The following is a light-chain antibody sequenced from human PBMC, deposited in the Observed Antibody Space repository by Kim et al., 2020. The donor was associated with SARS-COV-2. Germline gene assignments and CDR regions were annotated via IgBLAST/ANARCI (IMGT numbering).Light chain of an antibody. J-gene: IGLJ1*01. CDR2: QDK. CDR3: QAWDSNTAV. CDR1: NLGSKY. Sequence: VSPGQTASITCSGNNLGSKYVSWYQHMPGQSPVLVVYQDKKRPPGIPERFSGSNSGNTATLTIRGTQAMDEAEYYCQAWDSNTAVFGGGTKVTVL. V-gene: IGLV3-1*01.